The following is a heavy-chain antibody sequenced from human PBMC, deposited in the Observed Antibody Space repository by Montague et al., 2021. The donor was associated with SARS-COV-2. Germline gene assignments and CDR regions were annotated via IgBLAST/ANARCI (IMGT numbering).Heavy chain of an antibody. V-gene: IGHV3-9*01. CDR3: ARNMVVSASRRFYYHGLDV. Sequence: SLRLSCAASGFNFDDYAMHWARLAPGKGLEWVSGITWDSSNFGXXXSXXXRFXISRDNAKKSLYLEMSSLRADDTAVYYCARNMVVSASRRFYYHGLDVWGQGITVTVS. CDR1: GFNFDDYA. J-gene: IGHJ6*02. D-gene: IGHD2-15*01. CDR2: ITWDSSNF.